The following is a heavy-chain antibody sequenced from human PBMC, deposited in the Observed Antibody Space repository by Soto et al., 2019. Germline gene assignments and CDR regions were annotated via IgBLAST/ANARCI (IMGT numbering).Heavy chain of an antibody. Sequence: SETLSLTCTVSGGSISSSSYYWGWIRQPPGKGLEWIGSIYYSGSTYYNPSLKSRVTISVDTSKNQFSLKLSSVTAADTAVYYCAGGSGYSSSWAPGNAFDIWGQGTMVTVSS. D-gene: IGHD6-13*01. CDR3: AGGSGYSSSWAPGNAFDI. J-gene: IGHJ3*02. CDR2: IYYSGST. CDR1: GGSISSSSYY. V-gene: IGHV4-39*01.